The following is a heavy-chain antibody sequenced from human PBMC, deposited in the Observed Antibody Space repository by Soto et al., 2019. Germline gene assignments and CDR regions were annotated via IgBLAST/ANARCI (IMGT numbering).Heavy chain of an antibody. CDR3: VREGRGSFDF. Sequence: GWSLRLSCAASVFIFTNYAMNWVRQAPGKGLEWVSVIGGRGNSAYYADSVQGRFTISRDNSKNTLSLQMSSLTADDTARYYCVREGRGSFDFWGRAIMVTVSS. CDR1: VFIFTNYA. J-gene: IGHJ3*01. V-gene: IGHV3-23*01. CDR2: IGGRGNSA. D-gene: IGHD5-12*01.